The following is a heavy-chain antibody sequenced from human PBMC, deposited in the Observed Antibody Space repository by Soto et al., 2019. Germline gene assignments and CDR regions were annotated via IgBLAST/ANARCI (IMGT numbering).Heavy chain of an antibody. Sequence: ASVKVSCKASGGTFSSYAISWVRQAPGQGLEWMGGIIPIFGTANYAQKFQGRVTITADESTSTAYMELSSLRSEDTAVYYCARSDVDTAMAWYYYYGMDVWGQGTTVTVSS. CDR2: IIPIFGTA. CDR1: GGTFSSYA. CDR3: ARSDVDTAMAWYYYYGMDV. J-gene: IGHJ6*02. V-gene: IGHV1-69*13. D-gene: IGHD5-18*01.